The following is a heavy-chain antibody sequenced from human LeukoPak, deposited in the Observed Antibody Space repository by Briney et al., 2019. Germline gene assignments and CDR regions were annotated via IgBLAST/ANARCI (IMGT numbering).Heavy chain of an antibody. Sequence: PGGSLRLSCAASGFTFSSYSMNWVRQAPGKGLEWVSAISGSGGSTYYADSVKGRFTISRDNSKNTLYLQMNSLRAEDTAVYYCAKKGGIAAAGTVYYFDYWGQGTLVTVSS. CDR2: ISGSGGST. J-gene: IGHJ4*02. CDR1: GFTFSSYS. V-gene: IGHV3-23*01. CDR3: AKKGGIAAAGTVYYFDY. D-gene: IGHD6-13*01.